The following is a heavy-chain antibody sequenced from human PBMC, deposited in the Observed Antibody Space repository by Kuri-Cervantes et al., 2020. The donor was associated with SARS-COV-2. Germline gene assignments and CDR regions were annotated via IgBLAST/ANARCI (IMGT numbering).Heavy chain of an antibody. D-gene: IGHD2-8*01. Sequence: SETLSLTCTVSGYSISSGYYWGWIRQPPGKGLEWIGSIYHSGSTYYNPSLKSRVTISVDTSKNQFSLKLSSVTAADTAVYYCASQGHILLQWPYFDYWGQGTLVTVSS. V-gene: IGHV4-38-2*02. CDR2: IYHSGST. CDR1: GYSISSGYY. J-gene: IGHJ4*02. CDR3: ASQGHILLQWPYFDY.